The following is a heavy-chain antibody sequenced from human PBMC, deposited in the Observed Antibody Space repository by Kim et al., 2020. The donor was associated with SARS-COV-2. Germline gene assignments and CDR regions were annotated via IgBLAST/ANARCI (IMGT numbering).Heavy chain of an antibody. CDR3: AREGTVVTDYYYYYGMDV. J-gene: IGHJ6*02. D-gene: IGHD2-15*01. V-gene: IGHV3-30*01. Sequence: KGRFTTTEDNSKNTLYLQMNSLRAEDTAVYYCAREGTVVTDYYYYYGMDVWGQGTTVTVSS.